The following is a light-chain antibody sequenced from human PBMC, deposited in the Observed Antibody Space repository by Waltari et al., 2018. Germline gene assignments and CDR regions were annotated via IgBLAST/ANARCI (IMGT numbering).Light chain of an antibody. CDR2: GAS. CDR3: QQYGTSRT. J-gene: IGKJ1*01. V-gene: IGKV3-20*01. CDR1: QSVGSSY. Sequence: EIVLTQSPGTLSLSPGDRATLSCRASQSVGSSYLAWYQQKPGQAPRLLIYGASSRATDIPARFSGSGSGTDFTLTISRLEPEDFAVYYCQQYGTSRTFGQGTKVEIK.